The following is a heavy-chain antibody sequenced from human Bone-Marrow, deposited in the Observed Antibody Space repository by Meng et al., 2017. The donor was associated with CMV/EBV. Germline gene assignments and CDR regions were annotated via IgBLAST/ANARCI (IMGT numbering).Heavy chain of an antibody. Sequence: ASVKVSCKASGYTFTGYYMHWVRQAPGQGLEWMGWISAYNGNTNYAQKLQGRVTMTTDTSTSTAYMELRSLRSDDTAVYYCARDRGGYCSSTSCYPDPWGQGTLVTVSS. J-gene: IGHJ5*02. D-gene: IGHD2-2*01. CDR3: ARDRGGYCSSTSCYPDP. V-gene: IGHV1-18*04. CDR2: ISAYNGNT. CDR1: GYTFTGYY.